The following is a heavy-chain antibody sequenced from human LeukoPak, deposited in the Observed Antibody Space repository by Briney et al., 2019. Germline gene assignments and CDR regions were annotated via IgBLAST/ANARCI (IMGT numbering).Heavy chain of an antibody. CDR2: IKQDGSGK. J-gene: IGHJ4*02. CDR1: GFTFSSYW. Sequence: GGSLRLSCAASGFTFSSYWMSWVRQAPGKGLEWVANIKQDGSGKYYVDSVKGRFTISRDNAKNSLYLQMNSLRAEGTAVYYCARVSVRRNRYCSSTSCYNTDYFDYWGQGTLVTVSS. CDR3: ARVSVRRNRYCSSTSCYNTDYFDY. D-gene: IGHD2-2*02. V-gene: IGHV3-7*01.